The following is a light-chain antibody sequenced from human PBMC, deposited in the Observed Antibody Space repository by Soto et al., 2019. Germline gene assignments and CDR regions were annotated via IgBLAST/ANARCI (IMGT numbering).Light chain of an antibody. V-gene: IGLV2-11*01. Sequence: QSALTQPRSVSGSPGQSVTLSCTGTSSDVGGYNYVSWYQQHPGQAPKLMIYDVTKRPSGVPDRFSGSKSGNTASLSISGLQAEDEADYYCCSYGGGYTPLLFGGGTKVTVL. CDR3: CSYGGGYTPLL. J-gene: IGLJ2*01. CDR2: DVT. CDR1: SSDVGGYNY.